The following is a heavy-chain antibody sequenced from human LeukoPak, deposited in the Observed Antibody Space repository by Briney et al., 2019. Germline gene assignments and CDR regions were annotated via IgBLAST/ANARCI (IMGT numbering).Heavy chain of an antibody. CDR3: ARTGGGGAGVGVGAPTGLFYGFAP. D-gene: IGHD2-21*01. CDR2: ISYSGTT. CDR1: GGSISSRPYY. V-gene: IGHV4-39*07. Sequence: PSETLSLTCTVSGGSISSRPYYWGWVRQPPGKGLEWIGTISYSGTTYYSPSLKSRVTISLDTSKNQFSLKLSSVTAADTAIYYWARTGGGGAGVGVGAPTGLFYGFAPWGKGPLVPVS. J-gene: IGHJ5*02.